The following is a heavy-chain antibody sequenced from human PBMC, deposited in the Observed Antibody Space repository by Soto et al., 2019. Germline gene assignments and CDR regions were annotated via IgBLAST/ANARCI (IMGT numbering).Heavy chain of an antibody. CDR3: ARPKTIGAAAGKGWFDP. CDR1: GGSISSYY. V-gene: IGHV4-59*08. Sequence: SETLSLTCTVSGGSISSYYWSWIRQPPGKGLEWIGYIYFRGGTNYNPSLKSRVTISVDTSKNQFSLKLTYVTAADTAMYYCARPKTIGAAAGKGWFDPWGQGTLVTVSS. J-gene: IGHJ5*02. D-gene: IGHD6-13*01. CDR2: IYFRGGT.